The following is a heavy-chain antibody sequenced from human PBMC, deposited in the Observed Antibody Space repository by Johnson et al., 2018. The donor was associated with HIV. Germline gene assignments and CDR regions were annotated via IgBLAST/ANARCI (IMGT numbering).Heavy chain of an antibody. J-gene: IGHJ3*02. CDR2: ISSSGTTI. V-gene: IGHV3-11*04. CDR3: AKGGRFDAFDI. CDR1: GFSFSDYF. Sequence: VQLVESGGGLVKPGGSLRLSCAASGFSFSDYFMSWIRQAPGKGLECISYISSSGTTIYYTDSVKGRFTISRDNAKDSLYLQLNSLRAEDTSLYYCAKGGRFDAFDIWGQGTMVTVSS. D-gene: IGHD3-16*01.